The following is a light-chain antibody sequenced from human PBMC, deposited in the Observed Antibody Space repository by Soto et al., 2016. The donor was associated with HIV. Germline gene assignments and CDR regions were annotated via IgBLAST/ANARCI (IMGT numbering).Light chain of an antibody. CDR3: QQYNLYPIT. CDR2: KAS. CDR1: QSVGNW. V-gene: IGKV1-5*03. Sequence: DIQMTQSPSTLSASVGDRVTITCRASQSVGNWLAWYQQKPGKAPKLLIYKASNLEGGVPSRFSGSGSETDFTLTISSLQPDDIATYYCQQYNLYPITFGGGTKVEIK. J-gene: IGKJ4*01.